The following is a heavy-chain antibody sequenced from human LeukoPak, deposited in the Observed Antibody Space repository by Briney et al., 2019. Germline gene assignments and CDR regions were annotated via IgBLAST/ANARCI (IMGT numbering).Heavy chain of an antibody. CDR1: GFTFSSYG. CDR3: AVSRRDYSGSYYYFDY. CDR2: IYYSGST. J-gene: IGHJ4*02. D-gene: IGHD1-26*01. V-gene: IGHV4-59*05. Sequence: GSLRLSCAASGFTFSSYGMHWVRQAPGKGLEWIGSIYYSGSTYYNPSLKSRVTISVDTSKNQFSLKLSSVTAADTAVYYCAVSRRDYSGSYYYFDYWGRGTLVTVS.